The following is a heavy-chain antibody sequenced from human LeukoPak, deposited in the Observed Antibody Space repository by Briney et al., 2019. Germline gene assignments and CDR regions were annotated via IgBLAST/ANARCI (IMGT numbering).Heavy chain of an antibody. J-gene: IGHJ4*02. CDR2: ISGSGGST. Sequence: GGSLRLPCAASGFTFSSYAMSWVRQAPGKGLEWVSAISGSGGSTYCADSVKGRFTISRDNSKNTLYLQMNSLRAEDTAVYYCAKGQQQLVSRFDYWGQGTLVTVSS. CDR3: AKGQQQLVSRFDY. CDR1: GFTFSSYA. D-gene: IGHD6-13*01. V-gene: IGHV3-23*01.